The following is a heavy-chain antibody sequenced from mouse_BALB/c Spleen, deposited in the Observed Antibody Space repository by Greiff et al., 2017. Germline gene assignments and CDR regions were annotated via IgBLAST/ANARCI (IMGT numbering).Heavy chain of an antibody. CDR3: ARLPYGNLYYFDY. CDR2: INSNGGST. CDR1: GFTFSSYY. Sequence: EVQGVESGGGLVKLGGSLKLSCAASGFTFSSYYMSLVRQTPEKRLELVAAINSNGGSTYYPDTVKGRFTISRDNAKNTLYLQMSSLKSEDTALYYCARLPYGNLYYFDYWGQGTTLTVSS. J-gene: IGHJ2*01. D-gene: IGHD2-10*02. V-gene: IGHV5-6-2*01.